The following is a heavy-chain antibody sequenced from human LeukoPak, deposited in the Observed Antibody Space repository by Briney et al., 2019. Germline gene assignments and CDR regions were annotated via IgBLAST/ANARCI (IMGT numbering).Heavy chain of an antibody. J-gene: IGHJ4*02. Sequence: GGSLRLSCAASGFTFSDHYMDWVRQAPGKGLEWVSAISGSGGSTYYADSVKGRFTISRDNSKNTLYLQMNSLRAEDTAVYYCAKDLNLRYFDYWGQGTLVTVSS. CDR2: ISGSGGST. D-gene: IGHD1-7*01. CDR3: AKDLNLRYFDY. CDR1: GFTFSDHY. V-gene: IGHV3-23*01.